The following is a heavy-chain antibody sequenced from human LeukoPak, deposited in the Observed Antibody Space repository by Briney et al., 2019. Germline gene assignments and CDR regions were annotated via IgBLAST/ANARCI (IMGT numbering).Heavy chain of an antibody. J-gene: IGHJ5*02. CDR1: GFTFSGYW. V-gene: IGHV3-74*01. CDR2: VATGGTGP. Sequence: GGSLRLSCAASGFTFSGYWMHWVRQAPGKGLVWVSRVATGGTGPSYADSVKGRFTISRDNAKNTLYLQMNSLSAEDTAIYFCARDMGPYGGSPGASWGQGTLVTVSS. D-gene: IGHD4-23*01. CDR3: ARDMGPYGGSPGAS.